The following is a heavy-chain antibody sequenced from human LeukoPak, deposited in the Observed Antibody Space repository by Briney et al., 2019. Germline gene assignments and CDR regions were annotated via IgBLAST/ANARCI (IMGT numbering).Heavy chain of an antibody. CDR1: GFTFSSYA. V-gene: IGHV3-30-3*01. CDR3: ARDYGMYSSSSRWFDP. CDR2: ISYDGSNK. J-gene: IGHJ5*02. Sequence: PGGSLRLSCAASGFTFSSYAMHWVRQAPGKGLEWVAVISYDGSNKYYADSVKGRFTISRDNSKNTLYLQMNSLRAEDMAVYYCARDYGMYSSSSRWFDPWGQGTLVTVSS. D-gene: IGHD6-6*01.